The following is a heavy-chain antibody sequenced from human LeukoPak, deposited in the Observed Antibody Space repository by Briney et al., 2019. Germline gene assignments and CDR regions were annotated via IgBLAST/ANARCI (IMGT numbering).Heavy chain of an antibody. D-gene: IGHD4-17*01. CDR1: GFTFSSYA. CDR2: ISGSGGST. CDR3: ARGPTTVTTKYWFDP. Sequence: GGSLRLSCAASGFTFSSYAMSWVRQAPGKGLEWVSAISGSGGSTYYADSVKGRFTISRDNAKNSLYLQMNSLRAEDTAVYYCARGPTTVTTKYWFDPWGQGTLVTVSS. V-gene: IGHV3-23*01. J-gene: IGHJ5*02.